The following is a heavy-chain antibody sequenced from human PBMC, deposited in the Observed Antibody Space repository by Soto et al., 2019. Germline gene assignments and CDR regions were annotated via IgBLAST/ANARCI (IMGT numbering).Heavy chain of an antibody. CDR1: GGSFSGYY. CDR3: ARGYDSSGNWFDP. J-gene: IGHJ5*02. V-gene: IGHV4-34*01. D-gene: IGHD3-22*01. Sequence: SETLSLTCAVYGGSFSGYYWSWIRQPPGKGLEWIGEINHSGSTNYNPSLKSRVTISVDTSKNQFSLKLSSVTAADTAVYYCARGYDSSGNWFDPWGQGTLVTVSS. CDR2: INHSGST.